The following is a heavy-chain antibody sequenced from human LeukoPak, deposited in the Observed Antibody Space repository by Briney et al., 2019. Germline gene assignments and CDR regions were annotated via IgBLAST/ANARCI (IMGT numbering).Heavy chain of an antibody. D-gene: IGHD6-19*01. CDR2: TSYDGSNK. CDR3: ARDCSETGPAVAGTEGTYFDY. CDR1: EFTFRNYA. J-gene: IGHJ4*02. V-gene: IGHV3-30-3*01. Sequence: PGRSLRLSCAASEFTFRNYAMHWVRQAPGKGLEWVAITSYDGSNKYYADSVKGRFTISKDYSKNTLYLQMNSLRTEDTAVYYCARDCSETGPAVAGTEGTYFDYWGQGTLVTVSS.